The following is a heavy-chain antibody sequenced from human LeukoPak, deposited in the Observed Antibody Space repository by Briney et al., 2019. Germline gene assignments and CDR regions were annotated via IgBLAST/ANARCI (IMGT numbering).Heavy chain of an antibody. CDR1: GGSFSGYY. CDR2: INHSGTT. D-gene: IGHD2-2*01. Sequence: PSETLSLTCAVYGGSFSGYYWSWIRQPPGKGLEWIGEINHSGTTNCNPSLKSRVTISVDTSKNQFSLNLSSVTAADTAVFYCARRGVYCSGTSCYWVFDYWGQGTLVTVSS. J-gene: IGHJ4*02. CDR3: ARRGVYCSGTSCYWVFDY. V-gene: IGHV4-34*01.